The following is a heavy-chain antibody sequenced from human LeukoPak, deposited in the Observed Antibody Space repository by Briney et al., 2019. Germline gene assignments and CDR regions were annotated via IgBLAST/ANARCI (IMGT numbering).Heavy chain of an antibody. CDR1: GFTFSSYA. Sequence: PGGSLRLSCAASGFTFSSYAMSWVRQAPGKGLERVSAISGSGGSTYYADSVKGRFTISRDNSKNTLYLQMNSLRAEDTAVYYCAKPDDYSNYFDYWGQGTLVTVSS. CDR3: AKPDDYSNYFDY. V-gene: IGHV3-23*01. J-gene: IGHJ4*02. D-gene: IGHD4-11*01. CDR2: ISGSGGST.